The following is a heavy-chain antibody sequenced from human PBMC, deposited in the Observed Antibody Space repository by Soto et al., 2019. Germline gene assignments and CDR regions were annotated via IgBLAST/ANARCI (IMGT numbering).Heavy chain of an antibody. Sequence: EVQLVESGGGLVQPGRSLRLSCVASGFTFGDYAMHWVRQAPGKGLEWVAGISWNTDNIGYAASVKGRFTISRDNAGHALYLPMHSLRHEDTAVYYCAEGRHIVAVVTPFDGWGQGDLVTVAS. D-gene: IGHD2-21*02. V-gene: IGHV3-9*01. CDR2: ISWNTDNI. J-gene: IGHJ4*02. CDR3: AEGRHIVAVVTPFDG. CDR1: GFTFGDYA.